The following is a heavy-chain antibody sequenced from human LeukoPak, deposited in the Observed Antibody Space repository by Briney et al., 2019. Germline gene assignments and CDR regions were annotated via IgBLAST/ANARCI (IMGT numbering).Heavy chain of an antibody. CDR2: ISGSGGST. CDR1: GFTFSSYA. J-gene: IGHJ4*02. V-gene: IGHV3-23*01. CDR3: AKVPLGYSYGYDY. D-gene: IGHD5-18*01. Sequence: PGGSLRLSCATSGFTFSSYAMSWVRQAPGKGLEWVSAISGSGGSTYYADSVKGRFTISRDNSKNTLYLQMNSLRAEDTAVYYCAKVPLGYSYGYDYWGQGTLVTVSS.